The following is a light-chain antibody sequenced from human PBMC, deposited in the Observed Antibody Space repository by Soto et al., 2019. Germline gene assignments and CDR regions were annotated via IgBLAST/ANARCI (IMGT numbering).Light chain of an antibody. J-gene: IGLJ1*01. V-gene: IGLV2-14*01. CDR2: EVN. CDR3: TSYASSAARV. Sequence: QSALTQPASVSGSPGQSITISCTGTSSDVGGYNYVSWYQQHPGKAPKLLIFEVNNRPSGVSNRFSGSKSGNTASLTLSGLPAEDEADYYCTSYASSAARVFGTGTKLTVL. CDR1: SSDVGGYNY.